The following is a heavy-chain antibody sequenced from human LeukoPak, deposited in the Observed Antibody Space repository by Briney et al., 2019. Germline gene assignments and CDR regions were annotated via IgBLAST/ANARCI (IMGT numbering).Heavy chain of an antibody. CDR3: TKEPELLPSGDWFDP. J-gene: IGHJ5*02. V-gene: IGHV3-23*01. CDR2: IGARGRNT. D-gene: IGHD1-14*01. Sequence: GESLRLSCAASGFTFTRHAMSWVRQAPGKGLEWVSGIGARGRNTYYADSVQGRFTISRDNSQDNLFLQMNSLRDDDTAIYYCTKEPELLPSGDWFDPWGQGTLATVSS. CDR1: GFTFTRHA.